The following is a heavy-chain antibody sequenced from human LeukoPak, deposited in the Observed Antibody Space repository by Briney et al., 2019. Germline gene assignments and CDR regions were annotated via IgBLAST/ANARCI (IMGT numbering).Heavy chain of an antibody. CDR1: GGSISSGGYY. V-gene: IGHV4-31*03. CDR3: ARGHLGIVVAPDY. CDR2: IYYSGST. J-gene: IGHJ4*02. Sequence: SETLSLTCTVSGGSISSGGYYWSWIRQHPGKGLEWIGYIYYSGSTYYNPSLKSRVTISVDTSKNQFSLKLSSVTAADTAVYYCARGHLGIVVAPDYWGQGTLVTVSS. D-gene: IGHD3-22*01.